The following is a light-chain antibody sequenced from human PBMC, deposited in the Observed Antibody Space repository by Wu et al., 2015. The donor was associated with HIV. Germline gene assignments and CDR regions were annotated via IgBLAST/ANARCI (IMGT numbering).Light chain of an antibody. CDR2: SAS. J-gene: IGKJ1*01. CDR3: QQYGDSPRT. CDR1: QSVANNY. V-gene: IGKV3-20*01. Sequence: ESVLTQSPGSLSLSPGERATLSCRASQSVANNYLAWYQQKPGQTPRLLIYSASTRATDIPDRFSGSGSGTNFTLTISRLEREDFAVYYCQQYGDSPRTFGQGTRIEIK.